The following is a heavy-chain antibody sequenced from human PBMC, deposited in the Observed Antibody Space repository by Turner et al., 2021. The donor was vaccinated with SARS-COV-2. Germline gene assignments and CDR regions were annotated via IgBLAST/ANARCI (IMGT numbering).Heavy chain of an antibody. CDR2: FDPEDGET. CDR3: ATGYAYCGADCSIDY. CDR1: GYTLIELS. V-gene: IGHV1-24*01. D-gene: IGHD2-21*02. Sequence: QVQLVQSGAEVMMPGASVKVSCKVSGYTLIELSMHWVRQAPGKGLEWMGGFDPEDGETIYAQKFQGRVTMTEDTSTDTAYMELGSLRSEDTAVYYCATGYAYCGADCSIDYWGQGTLVTVSS. J-gene: IGHJ4*02.